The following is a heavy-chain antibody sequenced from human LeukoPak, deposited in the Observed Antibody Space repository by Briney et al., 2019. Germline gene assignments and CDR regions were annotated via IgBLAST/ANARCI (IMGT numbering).Heavy chain of an antibody. CDR2: ISSSSSYI. Sequence: GGSLRLSCAASGFTFSSYSMNWVRQAPGKGLEWVSSISSSSSYIYYADSVKGRFTISRDNAKNSLYLQMNSLRAEDTAVYYCLIDSSAYYDSLGNYWGRGTLVTVSS. CDR3: LIDSSAYYDSLGNY. V-gene: IGHV3-21*01. J-gene: IGHJ4*02. D-gene: IGHD3-22*01. CDR1: GFTFSSYS.